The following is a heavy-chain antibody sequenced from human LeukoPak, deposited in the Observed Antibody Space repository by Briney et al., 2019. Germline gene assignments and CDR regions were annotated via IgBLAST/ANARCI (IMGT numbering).Heavy chain of an antibody. V-gene: IGHV3-53*01. CDR2: MFSGGTT. CDR3: ARGAGSGWPLDK. D-gene: IGHD6-19*01. J-gene: IGHJ4*02. CDR1: GFPVSSNF. Sequence: PGGSLRLSCAVSGFPVSSNFMSWVRQAPGKGLQSVSIMFSGGTTDYADPVRGRFSISRDSSQNTVSLQMNSLRVEDTAVYYCARGAGSGWPLDKWGQGTLVTVSS.